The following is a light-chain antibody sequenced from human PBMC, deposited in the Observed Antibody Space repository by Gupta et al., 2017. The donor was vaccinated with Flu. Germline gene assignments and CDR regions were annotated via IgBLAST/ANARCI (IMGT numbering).Light chain of an antibody. J-gene: IGKJ1*01. CDR1: QRINRW. CDR2: TAS. CDR3: HQSITYPWT. Sequence: TEMIQFPSTLSASVGDRVTITCRASQRINRWLAWYHQKPGKAPNLLIYTASTLKFGVPSRFGGCGSETEFTLIISSLQPDDFSTYYCHQSITYPWTFGQGTKVEIK. V-gene: IGKV1-5*03.